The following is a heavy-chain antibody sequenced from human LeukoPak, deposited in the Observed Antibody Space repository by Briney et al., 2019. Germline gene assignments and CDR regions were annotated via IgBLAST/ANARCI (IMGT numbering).Heavy chain of an antibody. D-gene: IGHD5-24*01. CDR1: GFTFSSYG. CDR2: IRHDGSNK. Sequence: GGSLRLSCAASGFTFSSYGMHWVRQAPGKGLEWVAFIRHDGSNKYYADSVKGRFTISRDNSKNTLYLQMNSLRAEDTAVYYCAKGDGYNQHTFDYWGQGTLVTVSS. J-gene: IGHJ4*02. CDR3: AKGDGYNQHTFDY. V-gene: IGHV3-30*02.